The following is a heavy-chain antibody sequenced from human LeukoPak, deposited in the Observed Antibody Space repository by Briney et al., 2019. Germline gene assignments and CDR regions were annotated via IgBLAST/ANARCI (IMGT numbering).Heavy chain of an antibody. Sequence: SVKVSCKASGGTFSSYAISWVRQAPGQGLGWMGGIIPIFGTANYAQKFQGKVTITADKSTSTAYMELSSLRSEDTAVYYCARNDHDILTGYYNYYFDYWGQGTLVSVSS. D-gene: IGHD3-9*01. J-gene: IGHJ4*02. V-gene: IGHV1-69*06. CDR2: IIPIFGTA. CDR3: ARNDHDILTGYYNYYFDY. CDR1: GGTFSSYA.